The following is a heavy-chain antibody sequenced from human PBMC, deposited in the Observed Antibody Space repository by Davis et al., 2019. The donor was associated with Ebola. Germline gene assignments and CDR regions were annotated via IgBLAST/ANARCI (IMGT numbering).Heavy chain of an antibody. Sequence: GESLKISCAASGFTFDQFAMHWVRQRPGKGLEWVSLINGAGDYTYYADSVKGRFTISRDNAKNSLYLQMNSLRAEDTALYYCAKDISGTTYGMDVWGQGTTVTVSS. CDR2: INGAGDYT. V-gene: IGHV3-43*02. CDR3: AKDISGTTYGMDV. CDR1: GFTFDQFA. J-gene: IGHJ6*02. D-gene: IGHD1-7*01.